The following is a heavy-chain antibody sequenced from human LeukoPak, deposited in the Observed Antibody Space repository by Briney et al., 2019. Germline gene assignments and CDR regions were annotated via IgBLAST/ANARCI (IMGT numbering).Heavy chain of an antibody. CDR2: IKQDGSEK. V-gene: IGHV3-7*01. J-gene: IGHJ4*02. D-gene: IGHD6-13*01. Sequence: PGGSLRLSCAASGFTFSSYWMSWVRQAPGKGLEWVANIKQDGSEKYYVDSVKGRFTISRDNAKNSLYLQMNSLGAEDTAVYYCARQPYSSSWYGGDYWGQGTLVTVSS. CDR1: GFTFSSYW. CDR3: ARQPYSSSWYGGDY.